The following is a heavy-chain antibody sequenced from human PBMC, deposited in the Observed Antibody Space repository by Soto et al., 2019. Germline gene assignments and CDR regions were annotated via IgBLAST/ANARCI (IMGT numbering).Heavy chain of an antibody. D-gene: IGHD3-10*01. CDR3: ARDPDYYGSGSYSNE. Sequence: SETLSLTCTVSGGSISSGGYYWSWIRQHPGKGLEWIGYIYYSGSTYYNPSLKSRVTISVDTSKNQFSLKLSSVTAADTAVYYCARDPDYYGSGSYSNEWGQGTLVTVSS. V-gene: IGHV4-31*03. CDR1: GGSISSGGYY. J-gene: IGHJ4*02. CDR2: IYYSGST.